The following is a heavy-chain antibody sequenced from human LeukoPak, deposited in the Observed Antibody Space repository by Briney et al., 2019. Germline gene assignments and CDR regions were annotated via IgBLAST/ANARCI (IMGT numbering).Heavy chain of an antibody. V-gene: IGHV4-59*01. CDR1: GGSISSYY. CDR3: ARGGSLQFDP. Sequence: SGTLSLTCTVSGGSISSYYWSWIRQTPGKGLEWIGYIYYSGSTNYNPSLKSRVTISVDTSKKQFSLKLRSVTAADTAVYYCARGGSLQFDPWGQGTLVTVSS. D-gene: IGHD4-11*01. CDR2: IYYSGST. J-gene: IGHJ5*02.